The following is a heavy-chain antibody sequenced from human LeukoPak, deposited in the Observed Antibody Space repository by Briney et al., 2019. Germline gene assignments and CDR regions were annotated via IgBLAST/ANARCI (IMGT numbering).Heavy chain of an antibody. V-gene: IGHV4-31*03. Sequence: SETLSLTCTVSGGSISSGGYYWSWIRQHPGKGLEWIGYIYYSGSTYYNPSLKSRVTISVDTSKNQFSLKLSSVTAADTAVYYCARLGLQCYNWFDPWGQGTLVTVSS. CDR2: IYYSGST. D-gene: IGHD4-11*01. J-gene: IGHJ5*02. CDR1: GGSISSGGYY. CDR3: ARLGLQCYNWFDP.